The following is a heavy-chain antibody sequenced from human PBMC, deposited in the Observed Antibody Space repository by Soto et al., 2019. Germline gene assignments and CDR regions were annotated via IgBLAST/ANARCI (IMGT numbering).Heavy chain of an antibody. J-gene: IGHJ5*02. CDR2: ITGSGDST. CDR3: AKDPLWYDSAWYPNCFGP. CDR1: GFTFSNYA. Sequence: PGGSLRLSCVVSGFTFSNYAMSWVRQAPGKGLEWVSGITGSGDSTYYADSVKGRFTISRDNSKNTLSLQMNSLRAEDTAVYYCAKDPLWYDSAWYPNCFGPWGQGTLVTVSS. D-gene: IGHD6-19*01. V-gene: IGHV3-23*01.